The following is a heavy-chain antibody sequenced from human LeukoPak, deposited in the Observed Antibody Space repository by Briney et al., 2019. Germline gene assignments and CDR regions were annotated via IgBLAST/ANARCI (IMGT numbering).Heavy chain of an antibody. J-gene: IGHJ4*02. Sequence: KTSETLSLTCTVSGGSISSSSYYWGWIRQPRGKGLEWIGNIFYSGSTDYSPSLKSRVTISVDTSKNQFSLRLSSVTAADTAVYYCASLRERSYYARGFDYWGQGTLVTVSS. CDR2: IFYSGST. D-gene: IGHD1-26*01. V-gene: IGHV4-39*01. CDR1: GGSISSSSYY. CDR3: ASLRERSYYARGFDY.